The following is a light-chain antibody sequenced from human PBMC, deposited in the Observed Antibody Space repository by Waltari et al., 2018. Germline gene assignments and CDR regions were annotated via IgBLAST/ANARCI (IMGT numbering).Light chain of an antibody. J-gene: IGKJ1*01. V-gene: IGKV3-20*01. CDR1: QSVTRDY. Sequence: VLTQSPATLSLSPGEGATLSCRASQSVTRDYLAWYQQKPGQSPRLLIYGATNRATGVPDRFSGSGSGTDFTLTITRLEPEDFAVYFCQQKGTSWTFGQGTKVAIK. CDR3: QQKGTSWT. CDR2: GAT.